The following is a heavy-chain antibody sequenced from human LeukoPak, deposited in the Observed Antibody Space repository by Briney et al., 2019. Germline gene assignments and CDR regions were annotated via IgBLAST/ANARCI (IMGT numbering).Heavy chain of an antibody. V-gene: IGHV3-53*04. CDR2: IYYGGST. Sequence: GGSRRLSCAASGFSVSTNYMLWVRQAPGKGLEWGSIIYYGGSTYYADSVKGRFAISRHDSKNTVYLQMDSLKPEDTAIYYCARDASLGWYFDLWGRGTLVTVSS. CDR1: GFSVSTNY. J-gene: IGHJ2*01. CDR3: ARDASLGWYFDL.